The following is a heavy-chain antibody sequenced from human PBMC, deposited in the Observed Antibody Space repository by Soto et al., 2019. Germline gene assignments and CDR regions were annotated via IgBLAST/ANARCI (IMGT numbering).Heavy chain of an antibody. J-gene: IGHJ6*02. CDR3: ARDGGIAAGTSFEWGYYYYGMDV. Sequence: QSGGSLRLSCAASGFTFSSYWMSWVRQAPGKGLEWVANIKQDGSEKYYVDSVKGRFTISRDNAKNSLYLQMNSLRAEDTAVYYCARDGGIAAGTSFEWGYYYYGMDVWGQGTTVTVSS. D-gene: IGHD6-13*01. CDR2: IKQDGSEK. V-gene: IGHV3-7*01. CDR1: GFTFSSYW.